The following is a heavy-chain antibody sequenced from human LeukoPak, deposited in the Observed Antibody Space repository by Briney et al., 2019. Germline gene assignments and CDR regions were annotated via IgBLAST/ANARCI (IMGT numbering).Heavy chain of an antibody. J-gene: IGHJ4*02. CDR3: ARGIVPTGYASFDY. CDR2: ASHNGGT. Sequence: PSETLSLTCAVNGGSFRGYYWTWIRQPPGKGLEWIGEASHNGGTNYSPSLKSRITISVDTSKNQFSLKLNSVTAADTAVYFCARGIVPTGYASFDYWGQGTPVTVSS. D-gene: IGHD2-15*01. CDR1: GGSFRGYY. V-gene: IGHV4-34*01.